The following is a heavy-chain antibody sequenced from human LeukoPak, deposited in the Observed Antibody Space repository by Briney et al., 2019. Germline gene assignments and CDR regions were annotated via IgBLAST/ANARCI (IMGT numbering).Heavy chain of an antibody. CDR1: GGSISSGSYY. V-gene: IGHV4-61*02. J-gene: IGHJ4*02. CDR2: IYTSGST. CDR3: ARLWGVQWELPWFDY. D-gene: IGHD1-26*01. Sequence: ASQTLSLTCTVSGGSISSGSYYWSWIRQPAGKGLEWIGRIYTSGSTNYNPSLKSRVTISVDTSKNQFSLKLSSVTAADTAVYYCARLWGVQWELPWFDYWGQGTLVTVSS.